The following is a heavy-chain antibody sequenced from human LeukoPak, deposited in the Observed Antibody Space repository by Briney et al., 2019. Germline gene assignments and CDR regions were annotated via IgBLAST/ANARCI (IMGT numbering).Heavy chain of an antibody. CDR2: IYPGDSDT. CDR1: GYSFTSYW. J-gene: IGHJ4*02. D-gene: IGHD3-22*01. CDR3: ARLGYDSSGYYQYYFDY. Sequence: GESLKISCKGSGYSFTSYWIGWVRQMPGKGLEWMGIIYPGDSDTRYSPSFQGQVTISADKSINTAYLQWSSLKASDTAMYYCARLGYDSSGYYQYYFDYWGQGTLVTVSS. V-gene: IGHV5-51*01.